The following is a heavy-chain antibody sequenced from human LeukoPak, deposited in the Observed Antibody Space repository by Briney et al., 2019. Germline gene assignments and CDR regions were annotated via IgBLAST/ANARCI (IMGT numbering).Heavy chain of an antibody. Sequence: GSSVKVFCKASGGTFSRYAISWLRQAPGQGLEWMGGIIPIFGTANYAQKVQGRVTITTDESTSTAYMELSSLRSEDTAVYYCARVVIAVAGTDYYYYYMDVWGKGTTVTVSS. CDR2: IIPIFGTA. J-gene: IGHJ6*03. D-gene: IGHD6-19*01. CDR1: GGTFSRYA. CDR3: ARVVIAVAGTDYYYYYMDV. V-gene: IGHV1-69*05.